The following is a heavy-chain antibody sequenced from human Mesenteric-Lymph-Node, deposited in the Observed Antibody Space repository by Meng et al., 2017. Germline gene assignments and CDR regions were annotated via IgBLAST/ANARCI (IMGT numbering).Heavy chain of an antibody. Sequence: SETLSLTCAVSGYSISSGSYYWSWIRQPAGRGLEWIGRIYTSGSAHYNPSLKSPVTISADTSKNQFSLKLTSVTAADTAVYYCARAKATGSTNDAFDVWGQGTMVTVSS. CDR2: IYTSGSA. D-gene: IGHD1-1*01. CDR1: GYSISSGSYY. J-gene: IGHJ3*01. V-gene: IGHV4-61*02. CDR3: ARAKATGSTNDAFDV.